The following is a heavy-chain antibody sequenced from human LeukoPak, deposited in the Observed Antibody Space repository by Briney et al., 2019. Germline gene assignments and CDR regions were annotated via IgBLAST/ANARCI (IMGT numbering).Heavy chain of an antibody. D-gene: IGHD3-9*01. V-gene: IGHV5-51*01. J-gene: IGHJ5*02. CDR3: ARTYDILSGDYGTGWFDP. Sequence: GESLKISCKGSGYSFTNYWIGWVRQMPGRGLEWMGIIYPGDSDTRYRPSFQGQVTISADKSISTAYLQWSSLKASDTAMYYCARTYDILSGDYGTGWFDPWGQGTLVTVSS. CDR2: IYPGDSDT. CDR1: GYSFTNYW.